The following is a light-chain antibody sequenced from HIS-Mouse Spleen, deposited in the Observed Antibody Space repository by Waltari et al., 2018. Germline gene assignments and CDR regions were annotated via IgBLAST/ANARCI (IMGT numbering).Light chain of an antibody. CDR1: SSDVGLYNL. CDR3: CSYAGSSTWV. CDR2: EGS. V-gene: IGLV2-23*01. Sequence: QSALTQPASVSGSPGQSITLSCTGTSSDVGLYNLVSWYQQHPGKAPKLMIYEGSKRPSGVSNRFSGSKSGNTASLTISGLQAEDEADYYCCSYAGSSTWVFGGGTKLTVL. J-gene: IGLJ3*02.